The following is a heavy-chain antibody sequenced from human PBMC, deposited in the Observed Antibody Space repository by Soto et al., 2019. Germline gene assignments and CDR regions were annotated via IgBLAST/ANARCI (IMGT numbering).Heavy chain of an antibody. V-gene: IGHV3-7*04. Sequence: EVQLVESGGGLVQPGGSLRLSCEASGFTFGSYWMSWVRQAPGKGLEWVANIKEDGSDKYYVDSVKGRFTISRDNAKSSLYRQVNSLSAEDTAVYYCAMDLSGWQQSHAFDVWGQGTMVTVSS. D-gene: IGHD3-10*01. CDR2: IKEDGSDK. J-gene: IGHJ3*01. CDR3: AMDLSGWQQSHAFDV. CDR1: GFTFGSYW.